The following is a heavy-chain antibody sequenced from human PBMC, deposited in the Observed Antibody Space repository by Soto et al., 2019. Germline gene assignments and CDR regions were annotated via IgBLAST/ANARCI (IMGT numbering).Heavy chain of an antibody. D-gene: IGHD6-13*01. CDR3: ARSRIAAAGTGDY. CDR2: MNPNSGNT. CDR1: GYTFTSYD. V-gene: IGHV1-8*01. Sequence: QVQLVQSGAEVKKPGASVKVSCKASGYTFTSYDINWVRQATGQGLEWMGWMNPNSGNTGYAQKFQGRVTMTRNTSLSTAYKELSSLRSEDTAVYYCARSRIAAAGTGDYWGQGTLVTVSS. J-gene: IGHJ4*02.